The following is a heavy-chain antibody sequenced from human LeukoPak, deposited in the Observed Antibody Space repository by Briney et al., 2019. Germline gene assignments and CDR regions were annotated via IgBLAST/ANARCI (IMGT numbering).Heavy chain of an antibody. J-gene: IGHJ5*02. CDR3: ARADRLDGSPYLIGP. D-gene: IGHD1-26*01. V-gene: IGHV1-2*02. CDR1: GYSFTDYY. Sequence: ASVKVSCKTSGYSFTDYYIHWVRQAPGQGLEWMGWINPNSGGTSTAQKFQGRITTTRDTSITTDYMEVSWLTSDDTAIYYCARADRLDGSPYLIGPWGQGTLVTVSS. CDR2: INPNSGGT.